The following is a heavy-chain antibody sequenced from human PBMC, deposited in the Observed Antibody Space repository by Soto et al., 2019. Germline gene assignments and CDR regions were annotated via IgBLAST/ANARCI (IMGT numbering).Heavy chain of an antibody. CDR1: GGSFSGYY. Sequence: QVQLQQWGAGLLKPSETLSLTCAVYGGSFSGYYWSWIRQPPGKGLEWIGEINHSGSTNYNPSLKSRVTISVDPSKNQFSLKLSSVTAADTAVYYCARGLRITMVRGVTFDPWGQGTLVTVSS. J-gene: IGHJ5*02. D-gene: IGHD3-10*01. CDR2: INHSGST. V-gene: IGHV4-34*01. CDR3: ARGLRITMVRGVTFDP.